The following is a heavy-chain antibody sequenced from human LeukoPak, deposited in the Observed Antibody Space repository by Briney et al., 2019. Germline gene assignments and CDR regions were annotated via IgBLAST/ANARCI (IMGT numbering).Heavy chain of an antibody. V-gene: IGHV4-59*01. CDR1: GGSTSSYY. D-gene: IGHD7-27*01. J-gene: IGHJ4*02. CDR2: IYYSGST. Sequence: SETLSLTCTVSGGSTSSYYWSWIRQPPGKGLEWIGYIYYSGSTNYNPSLKSRVTISVDTSKNQFSLKLSSVTAADTAVYYCARVTGEGYFDYWGQGTLVTVSS. CDR3: ARVTGEGYFDY.